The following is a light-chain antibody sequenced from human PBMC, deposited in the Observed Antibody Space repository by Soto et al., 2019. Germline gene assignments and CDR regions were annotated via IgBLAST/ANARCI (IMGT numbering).Light chain of an antibody. CDR2: WAS. J-gene: IGKJ1*01. Sequence: DIVMTQSPDSLAVSLGERATINCKSSQSVLYSSNNKNFLAWYQQKPGQPPKLLIYWASTRESGVPDRFSGSGSGTDFTLTINNLQAEDVAVYYCQQYYSTPRTFGQGTKVEIK. V-gene: IGKV4-1*01. CDR3: QQYYSTPRT. CDR1: QSVLYSSNNKNF.